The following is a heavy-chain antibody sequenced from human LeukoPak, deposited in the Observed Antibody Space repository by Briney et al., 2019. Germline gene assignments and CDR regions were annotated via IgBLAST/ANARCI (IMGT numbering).Heavy chain of an antibody. D-gene: IGHD3-3*01. CDR3: AREGERSEWSTGMDV. Sequence: GASVKVSCKASGGTFSSYAISWVRQAPGQGLEWMGWISAYNGNTNYAQKLQGRVAMTTDTSTSTAYMELRSLRSDDTAVYYCAREGERSEWSTGMDVWGQGTTVTVSS. V-gene: IGHV1-18*01. J-gene: IGHJ6*02. CDR1: GGTFSSYA. CDR2: ISAYNGNT.